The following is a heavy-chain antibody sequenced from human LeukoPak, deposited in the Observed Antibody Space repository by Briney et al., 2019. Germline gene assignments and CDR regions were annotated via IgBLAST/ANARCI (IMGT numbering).Heavy chain of an antibody. CDR1: GYTFTSYG. J-gene: IGHJ4*02. Sequence: ASVKVSCKASGYTFTSYGISWVRQAPGQGLEWMGWISAYNGSTNYAQKLQGRVTMTTDTSTSTAYMELRSLRSDDTAVYYCARDGRFLEWLLGYFDYWGQGTLVTVSS. D-gene: IGHD3-3*01. CDR3: ARDGRFLEWLLGYFDY. V-gene: IGHV1-18*01. CDR2: ISAYNGST.